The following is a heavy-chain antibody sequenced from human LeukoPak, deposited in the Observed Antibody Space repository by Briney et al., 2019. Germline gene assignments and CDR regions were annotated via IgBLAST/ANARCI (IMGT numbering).Heavy chain of an antibody. CDR3: ARGGAARLHFQN. Sequence: SETLSLTCTVSGGAISTYYWNWIRQPPGKGLEWIGYIYHSGSTNYNPSLQSRVTISVDTSKNQFSLNLNSVTAADTAVYYCARGGAARLHFQNWGQGTLVTVSS. CDR1: GGAISTYY. V-gene: IGHV4-59*01. J-gene: IGHJ1*01. CDR2: IYHSGST. D-gene: IGHD6-6*01.